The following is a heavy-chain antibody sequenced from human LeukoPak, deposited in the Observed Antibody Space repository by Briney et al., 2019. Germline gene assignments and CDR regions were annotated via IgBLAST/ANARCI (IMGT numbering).Heavy chain of an antibody. Sequence: SETLSLTCTVSGGSISSYYWSWIRQPPGKGLEWIGYIYYSGSTNYNPSLKSRVTISVDTSKNQFSLKLSSVTAADTAVYYCARGMYYYDSSGYPLPRIFDYWGQGTLVTVSS. CDR2: IYYSGST. CDR3: ARGMYYYDSSGYPLPRIFDY. D-gene: IGHD3-22*01. CDR1: GGSISSYY. J-gene: IGHJ4*02. V-gene: IGHV4-59*01.